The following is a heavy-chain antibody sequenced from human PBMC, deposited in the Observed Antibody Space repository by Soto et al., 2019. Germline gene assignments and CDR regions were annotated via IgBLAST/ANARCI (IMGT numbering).Heavy chain of an antibody. CDR1: GYTFTTYP. CDR3: ASPSYYDSSGYYAGDYYYYYGMDV. D-gene: IGHD3-22*01. CDR2: INPGNGDR. Sequence: ASVKVSCKASGYTFTTYPIHWVRQAPGQGLEWMGWINPGNGDRDYLQKFQGRVTVTRDTSASTAYMELSSLRSEDTAVYYCASPSYYDSSGYYAGDYYYYYGMDVWGQGTTVTVSS. J-gene: IGHJ6*02. V-gene: IGHV1-3*01.